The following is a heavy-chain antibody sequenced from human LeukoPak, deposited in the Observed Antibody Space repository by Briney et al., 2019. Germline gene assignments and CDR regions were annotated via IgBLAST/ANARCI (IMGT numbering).Heavy chain of an antibody. Sequence: GGSLRLSCAASGFTFSSYETNWVRQAPGKGLEWVSYISSSGSTIYYADSVKGRFTISRDNAKNSLYLQMNSLRAEDTAVYYCARVATWDLYYYYGMDVWGQGTTVTVSS. V-gene: IGHV3-48*03. D-gene: IGHD5-12*01. CDR2: ISSSGSTI. CDR1: GFTFSSYE. CDR3: ARVATWDLYYYYGMDV. J-gene: IGHJ6*02.